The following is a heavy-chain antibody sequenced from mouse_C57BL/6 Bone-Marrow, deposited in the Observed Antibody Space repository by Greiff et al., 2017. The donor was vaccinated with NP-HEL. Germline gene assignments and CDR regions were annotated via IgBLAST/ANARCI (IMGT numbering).Heavy chain of an antibody. CDR3: AREDLLWLRRLYYFAD. CDR2: IYPGSGST. D-gene: IGHD2-2*01. CDR1: GYTFTSYW. J-gene: IGHJ2*01. V-gene: IGHV1-55*01. Sequence: QVQLQQPGAELVKPGASVKMSCKASGYTFTSYWITWVKQRPGQGLEWIGDIYPGSGSTNYNEKFKSKATLPVDTSSSTAYMQLSSLTSEDSAVYYGAREDLLWLRRLYYFADGGQGTTPTVSP.